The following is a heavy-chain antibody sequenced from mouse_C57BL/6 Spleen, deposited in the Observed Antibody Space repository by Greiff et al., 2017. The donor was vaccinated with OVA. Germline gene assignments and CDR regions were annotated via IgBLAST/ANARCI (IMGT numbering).Heavy chain of an antibody. D-gene: IGHD1-1*02. J-gene: IGHJ1*03. CDR1: GFNITDYY. V-gene: IGHV14-2*01. Sequence: VQLKESGAELVKPGASVKLSCTASGFNITDYYMHWVKQRTEQGLEWIGRIDPEDGETKYAPKFQGKATITADTSSNTAYLQLSSLTSEDTAVYYCASGGYYCYFDVWGTGTTVTVSS. CDR3: ASGGYYCYFDV. CDR2: IDPEDGET.